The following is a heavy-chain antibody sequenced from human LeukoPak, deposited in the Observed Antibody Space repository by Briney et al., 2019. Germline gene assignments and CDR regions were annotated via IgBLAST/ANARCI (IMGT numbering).Heavy chain of an antibody. CDR3: AKFRGLVVVTYYYDY. J-gene: IGHJ4*02. CDR2: IWYDGSNK. D-gene: IGHD3-22*01. Sequence: PGGSLRLPCAASGFTFSSYGMHWVRQAPGKGLEWVAVIWYDGSNKYYADSVKGRFTISRDNSKNTLYLEMNSLRADDTAVYYCAKFRGLVVVTYYYDYWGQGTLVTVSS. CDR1: GFTFSSYG. V-gene: IGHV3-33*06.